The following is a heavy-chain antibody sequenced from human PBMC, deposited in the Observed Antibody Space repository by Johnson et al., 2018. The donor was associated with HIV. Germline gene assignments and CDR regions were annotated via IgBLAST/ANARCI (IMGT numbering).Heavy chain of an antibody. Sequence: VQLVESGGDLVQPGGSLRLSCVGSGFTFSTNWMHWVRQAPGKGLVWVSRINSDGSSTSYADSVKGRFTISRDNAKNTLYLQMNTLRAEDAAVYYCARDDIRDGKSFDIWGQGTMVTVSS. V-gene: IGHV3-74*03. CDR2: INSDGSST. CDR3: ARDDIRDGKSFDI. J-gene: IGHJ3*02. CDR1: GFTFSTNW.